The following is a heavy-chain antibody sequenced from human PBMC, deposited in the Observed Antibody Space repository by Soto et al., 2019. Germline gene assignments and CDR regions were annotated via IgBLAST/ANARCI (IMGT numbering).Heavy chain of an antibody. CDR2: VHKRGAP. Sequence: SQTKSRTYTFSGYSIISFDGTWIRQPPGKGLEWIGYVHKRGAPHYSPSLRSRVTMSLDTSNNHLSLKLTSVTAADTVVYYCARRPGYSSSPLESWGKGALVTVSS. CDR1: GYSIISFD. CDR3: ARRPGYSSSPLES. V-gene: IGHV4-59*08. D-gene: IGHD5-18*01. J-gene: IGHJ4*02.